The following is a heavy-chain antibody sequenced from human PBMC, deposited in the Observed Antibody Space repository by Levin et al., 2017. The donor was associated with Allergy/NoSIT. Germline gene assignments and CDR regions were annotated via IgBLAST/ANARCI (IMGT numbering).Heavy chain of an antibody. D-gene: IGHD4-17*01. CDR2: ISYDGSNK. V-gene: IGHV3-30*18. CDR3: AKQYGDYAYWYFDL. CDR1: GFTFSSYG. Sequence: SCAASGFTFSSYGMHWVRQAPGKGLEWVAVISYDGSNKYYADSVKGRFTISRDNSKNTLYLQMNSLRAEDTAVYYCAKQYGDYAYWYFDLWGRGTLVTVSS. J-gene: IGHJ2*01.